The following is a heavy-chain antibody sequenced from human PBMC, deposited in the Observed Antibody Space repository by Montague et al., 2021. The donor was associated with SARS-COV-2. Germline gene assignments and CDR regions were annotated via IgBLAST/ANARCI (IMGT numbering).Heavy chain of an antibody. D-gene: IGHD2/OR15-2a*01. J-gene: IGHJ4*02. CDR3: ARGPTKNIGMVARRLDY. CDR2: INHSGST. V-gene: IGHV4-34*01. Sequence: SETLSLTCAVYGGSFSGYYWNWIRQPPGKGLEWIGEINHSGSTNYNPSLKSRVTISVDTSNNQFSLKLTSVTAADTAVYYCARGPTKNIGMVARRLDYWGQGTLVTVSS. CDR1: GGSFSGYY.